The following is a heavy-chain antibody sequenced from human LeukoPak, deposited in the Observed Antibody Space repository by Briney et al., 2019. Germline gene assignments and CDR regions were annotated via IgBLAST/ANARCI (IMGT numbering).Heavy chain of an antibody. Sequence: SETLSLTCTVSRGSITSNSYCWGWIRQPPRKGLEWIVSITYSGSTYYNPSLKRRFTISIDTSKNQFSLELSFVTAADTAVYYCARERREQLLPPYTRSVTYFDYWGQGTLVTVSS. CDR2: ITYSGST. V-gene: IGHV4-39*07. CDR1: RGSITSNSYC. CDR3: ARERREQLLPPYTRSVTYFDY. J-gene: IGHJ4*02. D-gene: IGHD2-2*01.